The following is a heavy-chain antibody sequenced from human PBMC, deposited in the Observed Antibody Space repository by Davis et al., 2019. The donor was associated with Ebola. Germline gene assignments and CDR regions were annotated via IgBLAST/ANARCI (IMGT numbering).Heavy chain of an antibody. CDR1: GYTFSIYG. CDR2: INPYNDNT. Sequence: ASVKVSCKASGYTFSIYGLSWVRQAPGQGLEWMGWINPYNDNTDYAQNFQGRVTVTTDTSTSTVYMELRSLRSDDTAVYYCARDYYDSNGYLYYFDHWGQGTLVTVSS. J-gene: IGHJ4*02. D-gene: IGHD3-22*01. V-gene: IGHV1-18*01. CDR3: ARDYYDSNGYLYYFDH.